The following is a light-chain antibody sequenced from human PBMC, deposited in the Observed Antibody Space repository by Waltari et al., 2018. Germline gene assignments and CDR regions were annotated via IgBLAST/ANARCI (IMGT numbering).Light chain of an antibody. Sequence: QSVLTQPPSASGTPGQRVTISCSGSSPDIGDHYVYWYKQLPGTAPKLLIYGNTQRPSGVPDRFSGSKSGTSASLAISDLRSEDEADYYCAAWDDNLLYVFGTGTKVTVL. CDR3: AAWDDNLLYV. V-gene: IGLV1-47*01. CDR1: SPDIGDHY. J-gene: IGLJ1*01. CDR2: GNT.